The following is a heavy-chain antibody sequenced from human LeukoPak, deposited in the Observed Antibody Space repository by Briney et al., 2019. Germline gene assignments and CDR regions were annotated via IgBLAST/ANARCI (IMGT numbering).Heavy chain of an antibody. CDR1: GFTFSSYA. CDR2: ISYDGSNK. CDR3: ARSVAGRSPLDY. D-gene: IGHD6-19*01. J-gene: IGHJ4*02. V-gene: IGHV3-30-3*01. Sequence: GGSLRLSCAASGFTFSSYAMHWVRQAPGKGLEWVAAISYDGSNKYYADSVKGRFTISRDNSKNTLYLQMNSLRAEDTAVYYCARSVAGRSPLDYWGQGTLVTVSS.